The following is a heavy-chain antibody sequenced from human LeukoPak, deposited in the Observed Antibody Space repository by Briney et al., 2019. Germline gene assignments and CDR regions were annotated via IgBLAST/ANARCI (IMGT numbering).Heavy chain of an antibody. D-gene: IGHD3-10*01. Sequence: PSETLSLTCTVSGGSISSYYWSWIRQPPGKGLEWIGYIYYSGSTNYNPSLKSRVTISVDTSKNQFSLKLSSVTAADTAVYYCARLFGVRFDPWGQGTLVTVSS. CDR1: GGSISSYY. J-gene: IGHJ5*02. CDR2: IYYSGST. CDR3: ARLFGVRFDP. V-gene: IGHV4-59*01.